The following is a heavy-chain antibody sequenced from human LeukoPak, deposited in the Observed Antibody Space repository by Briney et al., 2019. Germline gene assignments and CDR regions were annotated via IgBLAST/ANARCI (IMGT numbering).Heavy chain of an antibody. J-gene: IGHJ4*02. CDR3: AKDRSTTVITYFDY. D-gene: IGHD4-17*01. V-gene: IGHV3-9*01. Sequence: GRSLRLSCAASGFTFDDYAMHWVRQAPGKGLEWVSGISWNSGSIGYADSVKGRFTISRDNAKNSLYLQMNSLRAEDTALYYCAKDRSTTVITYFDYWGQGTLVTVSS. CDR1: GFTFDDYA. CDR2: ISWNSGSI.